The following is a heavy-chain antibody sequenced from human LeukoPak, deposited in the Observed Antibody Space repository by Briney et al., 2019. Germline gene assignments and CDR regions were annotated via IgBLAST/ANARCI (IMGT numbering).Heavy chain of an antibody. CDR1: GFTFSTYA. Sequence: GGSLRLSCAASGFTFSTYAMSWVRQAPGKGLEWISGISGSGGSTCYADSVKGRFTISRDNSKNTLYLQMNSLRAEDTAVYYCAKSSPPPLRYWGQGTLVTVSS. J-gene: IGHJ4*02. CDR2: ISGSGGST. CDR3: AKSSPPPLRY. V-gene: IGHV3-23*01.